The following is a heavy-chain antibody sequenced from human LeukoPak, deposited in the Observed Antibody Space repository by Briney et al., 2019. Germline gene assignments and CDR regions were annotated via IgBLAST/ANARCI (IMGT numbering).Heavy chain of an antibody. J-gene: IGHJ4*02. CDR1: GGSISSYY. Sequence: PSETLSLTCTVSGGSISSYYWSWIRQPPGKGLEWIGYIYYSGSTNYNPSLKSRVTISVDTSKNQFSLKLSSVTAADTAVHYCARAVGGYNFGYYFDYWGQGTLVTVSS. V-gene: IGHV4-59*01. D-gene: IGHD5-24*01. CDR2: IYYSGST. CDR3: ARAVGGYNFGYYFDY.